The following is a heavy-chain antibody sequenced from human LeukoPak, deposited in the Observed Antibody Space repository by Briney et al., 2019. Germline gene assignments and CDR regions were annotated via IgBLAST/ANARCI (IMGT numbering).Heavy chain of an antibody. CDR2: ISGSGGST. J-gene: IGHJ3*02. CDR3: AKFIITMIVVVGGAFDI. CDR1: GFTFSSYA. D-gene: IGHD3-22*01. V-gene: IGHV3-23*01. Sequence: PGGSLRLSCAASGFTFSSYAMSWVRHAPGKGLEWVSAISGSGGSTYYADSVKGRITISRDNSKNTLYLQMNSLRAEDTAVYYCAKFIITMIVVVGGAFDIWGQGTMVTVSS.